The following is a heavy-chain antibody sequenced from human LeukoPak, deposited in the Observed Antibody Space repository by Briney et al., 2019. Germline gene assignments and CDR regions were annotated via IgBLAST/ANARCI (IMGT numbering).Heavy chain of an antibody. CDR1: GGSFSGYY. V-gene: IGHV4-34*01. CDR2: INHSRTT. CDR3: ASGRQQLAHYGMDV. J-gene: IGHJ6*02. D-gene: IGHD6-13*01. Sequence: PSETLSLTCAVYGGSFSGYYWSWIRQPPGKGLEWIGGINHSRTTNYNPSLKSRVTISVDTSKNQFSLKLSSVTAADTAVYYCASGRQQLAHYGMDVWGQGTTVTVSS.